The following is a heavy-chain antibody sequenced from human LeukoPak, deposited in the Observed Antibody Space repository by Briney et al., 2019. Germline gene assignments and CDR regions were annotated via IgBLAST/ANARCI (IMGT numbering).Heavy chain of an antibody. V-gene: IGHV4-4*07. CDR2: IDISRTT. CDR1: GDSINTYY. CDR3: ARGVHGNYYGTLDY. J-gene: IGHJ4*02. Sequence: KPSETLSLTCTVSGDSINTYYWSWIRQPAGKGLEWIGRIDISRTTNYNPSLKSRVTMSLDTSKNQFSLKLSSVTAADTAVYYCARGVHGNYYGTLDYWGQGTLVTVSS. D-gene: IGHD1-26*01.